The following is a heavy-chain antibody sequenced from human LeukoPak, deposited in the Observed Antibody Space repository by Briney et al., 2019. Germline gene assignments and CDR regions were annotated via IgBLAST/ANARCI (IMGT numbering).Heavy chain of an antibody. J-gene: IGHJ4*02. CDR2: INAGNGNT. CDR3: ARASSGYDPIDY. Sequence: ASVKVSCKASGYTFTSYAMHWVRQAPGQRLEWMGWINAGNGNTKYSQKFQGRVTITADESTSTAYMELSSLRSEDTAVYYCARASSGYDPIDYWGQGTLVTVSS. V-gene: IGHV1-3*01. CDR1: GYTFTSYA. D-gene: IGHD5-12*01.